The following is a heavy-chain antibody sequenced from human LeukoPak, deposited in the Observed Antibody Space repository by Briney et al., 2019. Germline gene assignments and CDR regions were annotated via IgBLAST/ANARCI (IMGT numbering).Heavy chain of an antibody. CDR3: ARLLGLKIITPDDEAFDI. Sequence: GESLKISCKGSEYSFTTYWIGWVRQMPGKGLEYMGITNPAKSDTRYSPSFQGQISISVDKSTNTAYLQWGSLRASDTAIYYCARLLGLKIITPDDEAFDIWDQGTMVIVSS. V-gene: IGHV5-51*01. D-gene: IGHD1-14*01. J-gene: IGHJ3*02. CDR1: EYSFTTYW. CDR2: TNPAKSDT.